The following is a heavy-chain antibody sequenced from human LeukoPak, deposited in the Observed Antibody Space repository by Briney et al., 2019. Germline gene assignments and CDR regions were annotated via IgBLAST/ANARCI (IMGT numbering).Heavy chain of an antibody. V-gene: IGHV1-8*01. CDR1: GYTFTSYD. D-gene: IGHD5-12*01. Sequence: GASVKVSCKASGYTFTSYDINWVRQATGQGLEWMGWMNPNSGNTGYAQKFQGRVTMTRNTSISTAYMELSSLRSEDTAVYYCAGLDIVATLSPDDAFDIWGQGTMVTVSS. J-gene: IGHJ3*02. CDR2: MNPNSGNT. CDR3: AGLDIVATLSPDDAFDI.